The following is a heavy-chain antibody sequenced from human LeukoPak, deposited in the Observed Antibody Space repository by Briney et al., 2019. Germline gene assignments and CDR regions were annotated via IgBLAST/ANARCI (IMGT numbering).Heavy chain of an antibody. CDR2: INHSGST. V-gene: IGHV4-34*01. D-gene: IGHD3-16*01. CDR3: AGLRTGEIDY. Sequence: SETLSLTCAVYGGSFSGYYWSWIRQPPGKGLEWIGEINHSGSTNYNPSLKSRVTISVDTSKNQSSLKLSSVTAADTAVYYCAGLRTGEIDYWGQGTLVTVSS. CDR1: GGSFSGYY. J-gene: IGHJ4*02.